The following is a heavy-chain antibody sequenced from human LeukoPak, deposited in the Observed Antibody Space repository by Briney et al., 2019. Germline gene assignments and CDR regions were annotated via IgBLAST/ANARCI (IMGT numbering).Heavy chain of an antibody. D-gene: IGHD5-12*01. CDR3: ARDHLAMIPSFFGEY. Sequence: GASVKVSCKASGFTFTSYGFNWVRQAPGQGLEWMEWISANNGNTIYAQILQGRGTMTTDTSTTTVYMELRSLRSDDTAAYYCARDHLAMIPSFFGEYWGQGALVTVSS. CDR2: ISANNGNT. J-gene: IGHJ4*02. V-gene: IGHV1-18*01. CDR1: GFTFTSYG.